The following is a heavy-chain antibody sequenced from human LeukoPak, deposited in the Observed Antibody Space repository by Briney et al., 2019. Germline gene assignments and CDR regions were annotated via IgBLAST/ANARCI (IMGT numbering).Heavy chain of an antibody. J-gene: IGHJ4*02. Sequence: GGSLRLSCAASGFTFSSYAMSWVRQAPGEGLEWVAAISGSGGSTYYADSVKGRFTISRDNSKNTLYLQMNSLRAEDTAVYYCAKDLPRLIAVAGYFDYWGQGTLVTVSS. CDR1: GFTFSSYA. D-gene: IGHD6-19*01. CDR3: AKDLPRLIAVAGYFDY. V-gene: IGHV3-23*01. CDR2: ISGSGGST.